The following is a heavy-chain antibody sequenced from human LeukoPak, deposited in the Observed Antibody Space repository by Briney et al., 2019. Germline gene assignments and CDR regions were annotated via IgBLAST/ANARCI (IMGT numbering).Heavy chain of an antibody. CDR1: GFNFNIYN. CDR2: ISTSSSYI. CDR3: ARDDSSSKFDY. Sequence: GGSLRLSCAASGFNFNIYNMNWVRQAPGKGLEWVSSISTSSSYIYYADSVKGRFTISRDDAKNSLYLLMNSLRAEDTAVHYCARDDSSSKFDYWGQGTLVTVSS. V-gene: IGHV3-21*01. D-gene: IGHD6-6*01. J-gene: IGHJ4*02.